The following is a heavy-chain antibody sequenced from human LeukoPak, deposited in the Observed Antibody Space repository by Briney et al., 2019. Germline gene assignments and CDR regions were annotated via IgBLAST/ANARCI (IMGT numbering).Heavy chain of an antibody. CDR2: ISGSGGYT. V-gene: IGHV3-23*01. CDR3: AKRRGGNSAEFDH. D-gene: IGHD4-23*01. J-gene: IGHJ4*02. CDR1: GLTFSTYG. Sequence: GGSLRLSCAASGLTFSTYGMSWVRQAPGKGLESVSAISGSGGYTYYADSVKGRLTISRDNSKNTLYLQMNSLRAEDTAVYYCAKRRGGNSAEFDHWGRGTLVTVSP.